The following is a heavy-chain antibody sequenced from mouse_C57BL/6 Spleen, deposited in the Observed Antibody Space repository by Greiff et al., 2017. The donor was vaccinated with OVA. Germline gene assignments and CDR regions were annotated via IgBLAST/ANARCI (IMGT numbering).Heavy chain of an antibody. J-gene: IGHJ2*01. CDR1: GFTFSNYW. CDR2: IRLKSDNYAT. Sequence: EVQLQESGGGLVQPGGSMKLSCVASGFTFSNYWMNWVRQSPEKGLEWVAQIRLKSDNYATHYAESVKGRFTISRDDSKSSVYLQMNNLRAEDTGIYYCTVDYGSPSFDYWGQGTTLTVSS. V-gene: IGHV6-3*01. D-gene: IGHD1-1*01. CDR3: TVDYGSPSFDY.